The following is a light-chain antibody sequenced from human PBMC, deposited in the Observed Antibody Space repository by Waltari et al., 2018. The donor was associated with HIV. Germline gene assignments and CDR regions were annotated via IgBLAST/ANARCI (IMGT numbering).Light chain of an antibody. V-gene: IGLV1-47*01. CDR1: SSNIGSNY. J-gene: IGLJ3*02. Sequence: QSVLTQPPSASGTPGQRVTISCSGSSSNIGSNYGYWYQQLPGTAPKLLIYRNNQRPSGVPYRFSGSKSGTSASLAISGLRSEDEADYYCAAWDDSLSGLVFGGGTKVTVL. CDR2: RNN. CDR3: AAWDDSLSGLV.